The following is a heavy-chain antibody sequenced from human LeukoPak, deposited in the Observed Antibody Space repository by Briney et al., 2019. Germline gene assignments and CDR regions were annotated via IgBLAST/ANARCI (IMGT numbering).Heavy chain of an antibody. CDR3: ARGPTVTTSQALLY. CDR1: GYTFTSYA. D-gene: IGHD4-11*01. Sequence: ASVKVSCKASGYTFTSYAMHWVRQAPGQRLEWMGWINAGNGNTKYSQKFQGRVTITRDTSASTAYMELSSLRSEDTAVYYCARGPTVTTSQALLYWGQGTLATVSS. V-gene: IGHV1-3*01. CDR2: INAGNGNT. J-gene: IGHJ4*02.